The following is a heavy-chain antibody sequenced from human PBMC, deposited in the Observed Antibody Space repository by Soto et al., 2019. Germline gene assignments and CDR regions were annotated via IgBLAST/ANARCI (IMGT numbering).Heavy chain of an antibody. J-gene: IGHJ6*02. CDR1: GGAFSSYA. V-gene: IGHV1-69*13. CDR2: IIPIFGTA. Sequence: ASVNGSCTDTGGAFSSYAISWVRQAPGQGLEWMGGIIPIFGTANYAQKFQGRVTITADESTSTAYMELSSLRSEDTAVYYCATDEEFGSIGFYYYGMGVRRQ. D-gene: IGHD3-22*01. CDR3: ATDEEFGSIGFYYYGMGV.